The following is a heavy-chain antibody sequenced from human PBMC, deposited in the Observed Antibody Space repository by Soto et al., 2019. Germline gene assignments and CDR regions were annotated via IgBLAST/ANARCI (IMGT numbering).Heavy chain of an antibody. CDR1: GYTFTNYA. J-gene: IGHJ4*02. D-gene: IGHD5-12*01. V-gene: IGHV1-8*01. CDR2: MNPNTGNT. Sequence: QVQLVQSGADMKKPGASVKVSCKASGYTFTNYAINWVRQAPGQGLEWMGWMNPNTGNTGFAQKFQDRVTMTRNTPISTAYMELSSLRSEDTALYFCARGGSWPPLDFWGQGTPVTVSS. CDR3: ARGGSWPPLDF.